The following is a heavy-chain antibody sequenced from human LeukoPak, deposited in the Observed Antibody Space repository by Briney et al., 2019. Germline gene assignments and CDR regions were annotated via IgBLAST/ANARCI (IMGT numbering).Heavy chain of an antibody. V-gene: IGHV3-74*01. CDR2: INSDGSST. CDR1: GFTFSSYW. Sequence: GGSLRLSCAASGFTFSSYWMHWVRQAPGKGLVWVSRINSDGSSTSYADSVKGRFTISRDNAKNTLYLQMNSLRAEDTAVYYYARGGYSGSYSFDYWGQGTLVTVSS. CDR3: ARGGYSGSYSFDY. D-gene: IGHD1-26*01. J-gene: IGHJ4*02.